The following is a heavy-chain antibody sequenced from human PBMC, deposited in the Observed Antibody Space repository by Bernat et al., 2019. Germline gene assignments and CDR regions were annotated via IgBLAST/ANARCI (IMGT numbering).Heavy chain of an antibody. CDR2: IYYSGST. V-gene: IGHV4-39*01. CDR1: GGSISSSGFY. CDR3: ARHSDGSGGYSGYNDFDV. D-gene: IGHD3-10*01. J-gene: IGHJ3*01. Sequence: HLQLQESGPGLVKPSETLSLTCTVSGGSISSSGFYWAWIRQPPWKGLECIGSIYYSGSTYYSPSLTGRVTISVDTSKNQFSLRLSSVTAADTAVYYCARHSDGSGGYSGYNDFDVWGQGTMVTVSS.